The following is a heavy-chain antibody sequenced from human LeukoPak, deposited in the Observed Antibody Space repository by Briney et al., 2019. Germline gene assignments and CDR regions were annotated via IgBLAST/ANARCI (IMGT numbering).Heavy chain of an antibody. V-gene: IGHV1-69*13. D-gene: IGHD3-3*01. CDR3: ARDVVFWGDYWTGPFHF. J-gene: IGHJ3*01. CDR2: IIPIFGTA. CDR1: GGTFSSYA. Sequence: GASVKVSCKASGGTFSSYAISWVRQAPGQGLEWMGGIIPIFGTANYAQKFQGRVTITADESTSTAYMELSSLRSDDTAVYYCARDVVFWGDYWTGPFHFWGQGTLVTVSS.